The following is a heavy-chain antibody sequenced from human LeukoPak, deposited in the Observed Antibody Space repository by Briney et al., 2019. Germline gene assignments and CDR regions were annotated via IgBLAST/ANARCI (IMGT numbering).Heavy chain of an antibody. Sequence: PGGALRLSCAASGFTFSDYSMNWVRPAPGKGRGWVSYISSGGSATLYADSVKGRFTISRDNAKNSLYLQMNGLRDEDTAVYYCARDTAGTTQFDYWGQGTLVTVSS. CDR3: ARDTAGTTQFDY. CDR2: ISSGGSAT. J-gene: IGHJ4*02. CDR1: GFTFSDYS. V-gene: IGHV3-48*02. D-gene: IGHD1-7*01.